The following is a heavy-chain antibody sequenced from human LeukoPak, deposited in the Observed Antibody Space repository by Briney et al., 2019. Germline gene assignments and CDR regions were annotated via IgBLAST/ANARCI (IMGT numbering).Heavy chain of an antibody. CDR1: GDSISSYY. CDR3: ARDFGDYDILTGNYYYYMDV. V-gene: IGHV4-59*01. Sequence: PSETLSLTCTVSGDSISSYYWSWIRQPPGKGLEWIGYIYYSGSTNYNPSLKSRVTISVDTSKNQFSLKLSSVTAADTAVYYCARDFGDYDILTGNYYYYMDVWGKGTTVTVSS. J-gene: IGHJ6*03. CDR2: IYYSGST. D-gene: IGHD3-9*01.